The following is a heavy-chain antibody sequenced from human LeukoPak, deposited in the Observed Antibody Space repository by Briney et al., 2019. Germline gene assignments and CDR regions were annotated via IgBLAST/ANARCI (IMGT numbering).Heavy chain of an antibody. V-gene: IGHV1-69*13. D-gene: IGHD3-22*01. CDR3: ARAAVPYYYDSSGYNWFDP. CDR1: GGTFSSYA. J-gene: IGHJ5*02. CDR2: IIPIFGTA. Sequence: ASVKVSCKASGGTFSSYAISWVRQAPGQGLEWMGGIIPIFGTANYAQKFQGRVTITADESTSTAYMELSSLRSEDTAVYYCARAAVPYYYDSSGYNWFDPWGQGTLVTVSS.